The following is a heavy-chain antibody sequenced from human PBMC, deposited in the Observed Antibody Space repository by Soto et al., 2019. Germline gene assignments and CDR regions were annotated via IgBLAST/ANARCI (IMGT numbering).Heavy chain of an antibody. CDR3: ARKDIVVVPAAKRYSWFDP. CDR2: IYHSGST. V-gene: IGHV4-4*02. CDR1: GGSISSSNW. Sequence: LSLTCAVSGGSISSSNWWSWVRQPPGKGLEWIGEIYHSGSTNYNPSLKSRVTISVDKSKNQFSLKLSSVTAADTAVYYCARKDIVVVPAAKRYSWFDPWGQGTLVTVSS. J-gene: IGHJ5*02. D-gene: IGHD2-2*01.